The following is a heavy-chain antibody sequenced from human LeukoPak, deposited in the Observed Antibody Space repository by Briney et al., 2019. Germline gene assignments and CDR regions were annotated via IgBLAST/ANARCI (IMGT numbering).Heavy chain of an antibody. D-gene: IGHD7-27*01. CDR1: GGSFSGYY. CDR3: AKVPWGEGGPFDY. V-gene: IGHV4-34*01. Sequence: SETLSLTCAVYGGSFSGYYWSWIRQPPGKGLEWIGEINHSGSTNYNPSLKSRVTISVDTSKNQFSLKLSSVTAADTAVYYCAKVPWGEGGPFDYWGQGTLVTVSS. CDR2: INHSGST. J-gene: IGHJ4*02.